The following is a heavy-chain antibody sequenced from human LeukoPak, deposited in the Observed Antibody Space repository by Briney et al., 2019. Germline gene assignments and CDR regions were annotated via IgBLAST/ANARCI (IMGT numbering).Heavy chain of an antibody. D-gene: IGHD5-18*01. Sequence: ASVKVSCKASGGTFSSYAISWVRQAPGQGLEWMGGIIPIFGTANYAQKFQGRVTITADESTSTAYMELSSLRSEDTAVYYCARARNPIRGYSYGFGFDYWGQGTLVTVSS. CDR2: IIPIFGTA. V-gene: IGHV1-69*13. CDR1: GGTFSSYA. CDR3: ARARNPIRGYSYGFGFDY. J-gene: IGHJ4*02.